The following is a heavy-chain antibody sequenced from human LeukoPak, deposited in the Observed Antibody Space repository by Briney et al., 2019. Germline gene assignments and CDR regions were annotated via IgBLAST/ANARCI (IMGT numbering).Heavy chain of an antibody. J-gene: IGHJ3*02. CDR2: INPNSGGT. D-gene: IGHD6-19*01. V-gene: IGHV1-2*02. CDR1: GYTFTGYY. CDR3: ARERGTLAVAGDAFDI. Sequence: ASVKVFCKASGYTFTGYYMHWVRQAPGEGLEWMGWINPNSGGTKYAQKFQGRVTMTRDTSVNTAYMEVRRLTSDDTAVYYCARERGTLAVAGDAFDIWGQGTMVTVSS.